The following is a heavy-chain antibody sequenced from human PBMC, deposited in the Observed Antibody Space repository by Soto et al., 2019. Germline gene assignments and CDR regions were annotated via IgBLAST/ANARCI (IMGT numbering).Heavy chain of an antibody. Sequence: WGSLRLSCGASGFTFTRYSMNWVRQAPGKGLEWVSSISSTTNYIYYGDSMRGRFTISRDNAKNSLCLEMNSLRAEDTAVYYCARESEDLTSNFDYWGQGTLVTVSS. CDR2: ISSTTNYI. CDR1: GFTFTRYS. V-gene: IGHV3-21*06. J-gene: IGHJ4*02. CDR3: ARESEDLTSNFDY.